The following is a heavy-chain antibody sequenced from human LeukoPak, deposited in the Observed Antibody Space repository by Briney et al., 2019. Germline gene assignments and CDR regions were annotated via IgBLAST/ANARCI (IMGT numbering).Heavy chain of an antibody. J-gene: IGHJ4*02. CDR3: ARDEAAAGFDY. CDR1: GYSISSGYF. CDR2: IYQRATV. V-gene: IGHV4-38-2*02. Sequence: SETLSLTCNVSGYSISSGYFWGWVRQAPGKGLEWIGSIYQRATVHYNPSLKSRVTISLDTSKNHFSLNLRSMQASDTAVYYCARDEAAAGFDYWGQGTLVTVSS. D-gene: IGHD6-13*01.